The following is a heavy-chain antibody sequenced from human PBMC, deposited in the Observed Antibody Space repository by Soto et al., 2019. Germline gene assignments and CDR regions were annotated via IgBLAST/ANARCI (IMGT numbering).Heavy chain of an antibody. CDR3: AREEVVPAAMPDWFDP. CDR1: GWSFSGYY. CDR2: INHSGST. D-gene: IGHD2-2*01. J-gene: IGHJ5*02. V-gene: IGHV4-34*01. Sequence: SETLSLTCAVYGWSFSGYYWGWIRQPPGKGLEWIGAINHSGSTNYNPSLKSRVTISVDTSKNQFSLKLSSVTAADTAVYYCAREEVVPAAMPDWFDPWGQGTLVTVSS.